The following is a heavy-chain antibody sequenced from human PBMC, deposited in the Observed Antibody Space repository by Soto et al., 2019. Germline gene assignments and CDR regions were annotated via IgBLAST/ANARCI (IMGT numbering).Heavy chain of an antibody. CDR3: ARTATAGYYYFDY. J-gene: IGHJ4*02. V-gene: IGHV4-59*01. D-gene: IGHD6-13*01. CDR2: TYYSGST. CDR1: GGSISSYY. Sequence: PSETLSLTCTVSGGSISSYYWSWIRQPPGKGLEWIGYTYYSGSTNYNPSLKSRVTISVDTSKNQFSLKLSSVTAADTAVYYCARTATAGYYYFDYWGQGTLVTVSS.